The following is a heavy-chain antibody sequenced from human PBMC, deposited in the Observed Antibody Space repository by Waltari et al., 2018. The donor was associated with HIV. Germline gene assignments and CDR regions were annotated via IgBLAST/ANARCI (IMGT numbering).Heavy chain of an antibody. CDR1: GGSISSSSYY. J-gene: IGHJ3*02. CDR3: ARLFQETDAFDI. V-gene: IGHV4-39*01. CDR2: IYYSGST. Sequence: QLQLQESGPGLVKPSETPSLTCTVSGGSISSSSYYWGWIRQPPGKGLEWIGSIYYSGSTYYNPSLKSRVTISVDTSKNQFSLKLSSVTAADTAVYYCARLFQETDAFDIWGQGTMVTVSS.